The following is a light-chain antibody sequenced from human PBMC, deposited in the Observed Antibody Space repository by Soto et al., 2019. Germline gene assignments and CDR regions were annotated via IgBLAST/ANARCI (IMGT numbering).Light chain of an antibody. CDR1: QSSRTY. J-gene: IGKJ1*01. V-gene: IGKV1-39*01. CDR2: AAP. CDR3: QQTYNVPQT. Sequence: DIQMTQFPSSLSASVGDRVTITCRASQSSRTYLNWFQQKPGKAPSLLIYAAPTLQSGVPPRFSGSVSGAEFTLTISSLQPEDTATYYCQQTYNVPQTYGQGTKVEIK.